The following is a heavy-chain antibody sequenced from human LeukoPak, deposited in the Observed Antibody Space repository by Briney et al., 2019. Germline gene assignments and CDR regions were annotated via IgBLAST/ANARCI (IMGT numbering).Heavy chain of an antibody. CDR2: ISYDGSNK. D-gene: IGHD3-9*01. V-gene: IGHV3-30-3*01. Sequence: GGSLRLSCAASGFTFSSYAMHWVRQAPGKGLEWVAVISYDGSNKYYADSVKGRFTISRDNSKNTLYLQMNSLRAEDTAVYYCARDQGLRYFDWLLPSGSYYYGMDVWGQGTTVTVSS. CDR1: GFTFSSYA. CDR3: ARDQGLRYFDWLLPSGSYYYGMDV. J-gene: IGHJ6*02.